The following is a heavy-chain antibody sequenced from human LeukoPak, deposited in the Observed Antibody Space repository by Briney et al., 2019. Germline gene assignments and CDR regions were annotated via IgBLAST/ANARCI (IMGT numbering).Heavy chain of an antibody. CDR1: GFTFSSYA. CDR2: ISGSGGST. Sequence: GGSLRLSCAASGFTFSSYAMSWVRQAPGKGLEWVSAISGSGGSTYYADSVKGRFTISRDNSKNTLYLQMNSLRAEDTAVYYCAKGPQWELLIWDSDYWGQGTLVTVSS. CDR3: AKGPQWELLIWDSDY. J-gene: IGHJ4*02. V-gene: IGHV3-23*01. D-gene: IGHD1-26*01.